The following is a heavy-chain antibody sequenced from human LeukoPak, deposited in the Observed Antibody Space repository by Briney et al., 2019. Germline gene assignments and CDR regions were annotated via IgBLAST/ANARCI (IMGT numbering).Heavy chain of an antibody. Sequence: SQTLSLTCTVSGDSISSGYYYWNWIRQPAGTGLEWIGRIYSRGNTDYNPSLKSRVTMSIDTSKNQFSLKVSSVTAADTAVYWCARSNVATHAFDIWGQGTLVNVSS. CDR1: GDSISSGYYY. CDR2: IYSRGNT. V-gene: IGHV4-61*02. J-gene: IGHJ3*02. CDR3: ARSNVATHAFDI. D-gene: IGHD2-15*01.